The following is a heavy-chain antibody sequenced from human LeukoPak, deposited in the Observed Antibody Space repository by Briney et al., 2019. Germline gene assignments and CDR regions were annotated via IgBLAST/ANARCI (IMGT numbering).Heavy chain of an antibody. Sequence: GGSLSLSFAASGFTFVDYAMPGVRRAPGKGLGWGSPISGDGGSTYYADSVKGRFTISRDNSKNSLYLQMNSLRTEDTALYYCAKDSDIVATALEFDYWGQGTLVTVSS. D-gene: IGHD5-12*01. J-gene: IGHJ4*02. CDR3: AKDSDIVATALEFDY. V-gene: IGHV3-43*02. CDR2: ISGDGGST. CDR1: GFTFVDYA.